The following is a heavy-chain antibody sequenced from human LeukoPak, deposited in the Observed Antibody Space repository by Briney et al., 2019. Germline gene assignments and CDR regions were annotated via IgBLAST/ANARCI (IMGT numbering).Heavy chain of an antibody. D-gene: IGHD5-18*01. CDR2: ISTYNGNT. Sequence: ASVTVSCKTSGYTFTNYGISWLRQAPGQGLEWMGWISTYNGNTNYAQKLQGRVTMTTDTSTRTAYMELRSLRSDDTAVYYCATYSYAYGMDVWGQGTTVTVSS. J-gene: IGHJ6*02. V-gene: IGHV1-18*01. CDR3: ATYSYAYGMDV. CDR1: GYTFTNYG.